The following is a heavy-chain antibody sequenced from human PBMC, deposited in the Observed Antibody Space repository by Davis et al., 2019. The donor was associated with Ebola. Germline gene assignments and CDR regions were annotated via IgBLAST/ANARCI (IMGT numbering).Heavy chain of an antibody. J-gene: IGHJ4*02. CDR1: GGSISSGGYY. CDR3: ARVVKGTVVAPFDY. Sequence: SETLSLTCTVSGGSISSGGYYWSWIRQHPGKGLEWIGYNYYSGSTYYNPSLKSRVTISVDTSKNQFSLKLSSVTAADTAVYYCARVVKGTVVAPFDYWGQGTLVTVSS. V-gene: IGHV4-31*03. CDR2: NYYSGST. D-gene: IGHD4-23*01.